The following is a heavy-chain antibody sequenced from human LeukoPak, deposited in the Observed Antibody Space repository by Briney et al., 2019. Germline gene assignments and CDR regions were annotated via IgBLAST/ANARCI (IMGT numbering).Heavy chain of an antibody. V-gene: IGHV4-38-2*02. J-gene: IGHJ3*02. CDR3: ARISLYGSGKNAFDI. CDR2: IYHSGNT. CDR1: GYSISSAYY. Sequence: PSETLSLTCSVSGYSISSAYYWGWIRQPPGKGLQWIGDIYHSGNTYYNPSLKSRVTISVDTSKNQFSLKLSSVTAADTAVYYCARISLYGSGKNAFDIWGQGTMVTVSS. D-gene: IGHD3-10*01.